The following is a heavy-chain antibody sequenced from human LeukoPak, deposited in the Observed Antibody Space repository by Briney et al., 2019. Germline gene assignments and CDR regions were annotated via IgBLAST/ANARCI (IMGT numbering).Heavy chain of an antibody. CDR3: ARAGYYDSSGYYRTQFDY. V-gene: IGHV1-46*01. CDR2: INPSGGST. Sequence: GASVKVSCKASGYTFTSYYMHWVRQAPGQGLEWMGIINPSGGSTSYAQKFQGRVTMTRDMSTSTVYMELSSLRSEDTAVYYCARAGYYDSSGYYRTQFDYWGQGTLVTVSS. CDR1: GYTFTSYY. D-gene: IGHD3-22*01. J-gene: IGHJ4*02.